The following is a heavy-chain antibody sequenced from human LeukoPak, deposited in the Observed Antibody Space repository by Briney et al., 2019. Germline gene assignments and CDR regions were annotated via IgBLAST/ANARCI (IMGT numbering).Heavy chain of an antibody. J-gene: IGHJ4*02. Sequence: PGGSLRLSCAASGFTFSSYEMNWVRQAPGKGLEWVSYISSSGSTIYYADSVKGRFTISRDNAKNTLYLQMNSLRAEDTAVYYCARGGAAAGLSFDYWGQGTLVTVSS. V-gene: IGHV3-48*03. CDR1: GFTFSSYE. CDR3: ARGGAAAGLSFDY. CDR2: ISSSGSTI. D-gene: IGHD6-13*01.